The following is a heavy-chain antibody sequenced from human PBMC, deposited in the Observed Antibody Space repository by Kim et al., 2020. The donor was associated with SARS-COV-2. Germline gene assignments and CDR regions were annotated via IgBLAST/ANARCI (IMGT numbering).Heavy chain of an antibody. J-gene: IGHJ4*02. CDR2: IYYSGST. CDR3: ASQTYYYDSSGYYLPDY. CDR1: GGSISSSSYY. D-gene: IGHD3-22*01. Sequence: SETLSLTCTVSGGSISSSSYYWGWIRQPPGKGLEWIGSIYYSGSTYYNPSPKSRVTISVDTSKNQFSLKLSSVTAADTAVYYCASQTYYYDSSGYYLPDYWGQGTLVTVSS. V-gene: IGHV4-39*01.